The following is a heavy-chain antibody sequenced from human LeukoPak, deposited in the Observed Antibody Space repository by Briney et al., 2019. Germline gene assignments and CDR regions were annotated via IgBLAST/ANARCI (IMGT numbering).Heavy chain of an antibody. J-gene: IGHJ6*02. D-gene: IGHD3-22*01. Sequence: GGSLRLSCAASGFTFSSYAMSWVRQAPGKGLEWVSGISWNSGSIGYADSVKGRFTISRDNAKNSLYLQMNSLRAEDTALYYCAIGPSYYYDSRGYGMDVWGQGTTVTVSS. V-gene: IGHV3-9*01. CDR3: AIGPSYYYDSRGYGMDV. CDR1: GFTFSSYA. CDR2: ISWNSGSI.